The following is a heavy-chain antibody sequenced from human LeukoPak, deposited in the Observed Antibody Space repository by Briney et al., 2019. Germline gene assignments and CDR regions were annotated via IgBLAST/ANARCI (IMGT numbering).Heavy chain of an antibody. V-gene: IGHV3-11*01. Sequence: PGGSLRLSCAASGFTFSDYYMSWIRQAPGKGLEWVSYISSSGSTIYYADSVEGRFTISRDNAKNSLYLQMNSLRAEDTAVYYCARDRRELELGFDYWGQGTLVTVSS. J-gene: IGHJ4*02. D-gene: IGHD1-26*01. CDR2: ISSSGSTI. CDR1: GFTFSDYY. CDR3: ARDRRELELGFDY.